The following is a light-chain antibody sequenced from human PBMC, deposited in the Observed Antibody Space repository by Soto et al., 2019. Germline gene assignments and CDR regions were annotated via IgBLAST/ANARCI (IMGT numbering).Light chain of an antibody. CDR2: GAS. Sequence: ETVMTQSPATLPVSPGERATLSCRTSQSVRNNLAWYQQRPGQSPRLLIYGASTRATGVPARFSGSGSGTDFTLTINSLQSEDFAVYFCQQYNNWPPWTFGQGTKVEIK. CDR3: QQYNNWPPWT. CDR1: QSVRNN. J-gene: IGKJ1*01. V-gene: IGKV3-15*01.